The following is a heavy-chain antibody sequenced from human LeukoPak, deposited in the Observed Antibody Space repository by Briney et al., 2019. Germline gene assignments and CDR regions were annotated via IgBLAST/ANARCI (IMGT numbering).Heavy chain of an antibody. CDR1: GLTVSSSY. J-gene: IGHJ3*02. V-gene: IGHV3-53*01. Sequence: GGSLRLSCAASGLTVSSSYMSWVRQAPGKGLEWVSIIYNDGSTYYADSMKGRFTISRDNSKNTLYLQVNSLRAEDTATYYCARNILFAFDIWGQGTMVTVSS. CDR3: ARNILFAFDI. D-gene: IGHD2/OR15-2a*01. CDR2: IYNDGST.